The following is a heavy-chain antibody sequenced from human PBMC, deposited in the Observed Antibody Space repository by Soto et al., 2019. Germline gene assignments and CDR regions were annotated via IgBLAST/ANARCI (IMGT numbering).Heavy chain of an antibody. D-gene: IGHD2-2*01. CDR2: ISYDGSNK. CDR3: ARDALEGYCSSTSCSGGMDV. Sequence: ESGGGVVQPGRSLRLSCAASGFTFSSYAMHWVRQAPGKGLEWVAVISYDGSNKYYADSVKGRFTISRDNSKNTLYLQMNSLRAEDTAVYYCARDALEGYCSSTSCSGGMDVWGQGTTVTVSS. J-gene: IGHJ6*02. V-gene: IGHV3-30-3*01. CDR1: GFTFSSYA.